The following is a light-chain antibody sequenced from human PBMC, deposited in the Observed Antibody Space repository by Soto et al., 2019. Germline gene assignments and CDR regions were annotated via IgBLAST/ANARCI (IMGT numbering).Light chain of an antibody. CDR1: QSVSSRY. J-gene: IGKJ4*02. CDR2: GAS. CDR3: QQYVTSPRLT. Sequence: EIVLTKSPGTLSLSPGERAHLSCRASQSVSSRYLSWYQPNPGQAPRLLIHGASPRATGSRDRFSGGGAGAAVSLTSSRLEHEDFAVYYCQQYVTSPRLTRGEGTKGDI. V-gene: IGKV3-20*01.